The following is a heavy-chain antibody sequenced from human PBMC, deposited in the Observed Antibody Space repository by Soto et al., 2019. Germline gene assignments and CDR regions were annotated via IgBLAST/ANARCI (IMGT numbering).Heavy chain of an antibody. Sequence: QVQLVQSGAEVREPGASVKVSCKASGYTFTNYGVSWVRQAPGQGLEWMGWIGGYKGNTNYAQKLHGRDTLTPDRSTRTAYMEVGSLSSDDTAVYYCAPHTLDTGMPSGDWGQGTLVTVSS. CDR3: APHTLDTGMPSGD. CDR1: GYTFTNYG. J-gene: IGHJ4*02. CDR2: IGGYKGNT. V-gene: IGHV1-18*01. D-gene: IGHD5-18*01.